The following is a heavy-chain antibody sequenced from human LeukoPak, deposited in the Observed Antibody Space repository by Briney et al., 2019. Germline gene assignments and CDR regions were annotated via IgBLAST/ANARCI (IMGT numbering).Heavy chain of an antibody. CDR3: ARGMSSWNYYYYMDV. J-gene: IGHJ6*03. CDR1: GGSISSYY. D-gene: IGHD6-13*01. V-gene: IGHV4-59*01. Sequence: SETLSLTCTVSGGSISSYYWSWLRQPPGKGLEWIGYIYYSGSTNYNPSLKSRVTISVDTSKNQFSLKLSSVTAADTAVYYCARGMSSWNYYYYMDVWGKGTTVTVSS. CDR2: IYYSGST.